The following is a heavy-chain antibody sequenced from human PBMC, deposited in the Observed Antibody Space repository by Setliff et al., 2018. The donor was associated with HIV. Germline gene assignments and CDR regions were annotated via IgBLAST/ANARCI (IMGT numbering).Heavy chain of an antibody. V-gene: IGHV3-11*01. CDR3: ARDKDEDYGSTSFDY. D-gene: IGHD4-17*01. CDR2: ISRDGNTI. J-gene: IGHJ4*02. CDR1: GFTFSDYY. Sequence: PGGSLRLSCAASGFTFSDYYMSWLRQAPGKGLEWVSYISRDGNTIYYADSVKGRFTISRDNDKNSLYLQLNSLRPEDTAVYYCARDKDEDYGSTSFDYWGQGILVTVSS.